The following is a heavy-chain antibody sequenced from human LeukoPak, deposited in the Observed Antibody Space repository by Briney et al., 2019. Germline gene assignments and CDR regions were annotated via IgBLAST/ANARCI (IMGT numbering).Heavy chain of an antibody. Sequence: ASVKVSCKASGYTLTGYYMHWVRQAPGQGLEWMGWINPNSGGTNYAQKFQGRVTMTRDTSIRTAYMEVSRLRSDDTAVYYCARSPDILTGENFDYWGQGTLVTVSS. D-gene: IGHD3-9*01. CDR1: GYTLTGYY. V-gene: IGHV1-2*02. J-gene: IGHJ4*02. CDR2: INPNSGGT. CDR3: ARSPDILTGENFDY.